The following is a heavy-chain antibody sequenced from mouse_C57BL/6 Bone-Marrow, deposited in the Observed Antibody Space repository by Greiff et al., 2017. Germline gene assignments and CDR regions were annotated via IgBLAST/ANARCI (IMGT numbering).Heavy chain of an antibody. CDR1: GYTFTSYW. CDR3: ARRKDYYGSSYVDWYFDV. V-gene: IGHV1-55*01. CDR2: IYPGSGST. Sequence: VQLQQPGAELVKPGASVKMSCKASGYTFTSYWITWVKQRPGQGLEWIGDIYPGSGSTNYNEKFKSKATLTVDTSSSTAYMQLSSLTSEDSAVYYCARRKDYYGSSYVDWYFDVWGTGTTVTVSS. D-gene: IGHD1-1*01. J-gene: IGHJ1*03.